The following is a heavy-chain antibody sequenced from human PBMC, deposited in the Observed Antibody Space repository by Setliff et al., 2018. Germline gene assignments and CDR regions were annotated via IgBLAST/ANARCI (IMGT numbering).Heavy chain of an antibody. CDR3: ARDKLRFLENWFDP. V-gene: IGHV3-21*01. Sequence: GGSLRLSCAASGFTFSSYSMNWVRQAPGKGLEWVSSISSSSSYIYYADSVKGRFTISRDNAKNSLHLQMNSLRAEDAAVYYCARDKLRFLENWFDPWGQGTLVTVSS. CDR2: ISSSSSYI. J-gene: IGHJ5*02. D-gene: IGHD3-3*01. CDR1: GFTFSSYS.